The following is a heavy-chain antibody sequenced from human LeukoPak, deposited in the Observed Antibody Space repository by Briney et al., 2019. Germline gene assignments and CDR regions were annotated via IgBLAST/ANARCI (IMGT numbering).Heavy chain of an antibody. D-gene: IGHD1-1*01. J-gene: IGHJ3*02. V-gene: IGHV4-59*01. CDR3: ASSNWDDAFDI. CDR1: GASISSYY. Sequence: SETLSLTCTVSGASISSYYWSWIRQPPGKGLEWIGDIYYSGSTNYNPSLKSRVTISVDTSKNQFSLKLSSVTAADTAVYYCASSNWDDAFDIWGQGTMVTVSS. CDR2: IYYSGST.